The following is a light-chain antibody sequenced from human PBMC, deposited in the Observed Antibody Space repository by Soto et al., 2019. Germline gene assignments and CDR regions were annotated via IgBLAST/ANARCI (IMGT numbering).Light chain of an antibody. CDR2: GAS. V-gene: IGKV3-20*01. J-gene: IGKJ3*01. CDR3: QQYGSSPPFT. CDR1: QSVSSSY. Sequence: EIVLTQSPGTLSLSPGERATLSCRASQSVSSSYLAWYQQKPGQAPRLLIYGASSRATGIPARFSGSGSGTDFTLTISRLEPEDFAVYYWQQYGSSPPFTFGPGTKVDIK.